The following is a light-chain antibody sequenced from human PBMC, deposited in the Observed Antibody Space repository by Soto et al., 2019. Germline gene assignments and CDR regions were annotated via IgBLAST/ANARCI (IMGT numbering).Light chain of an antibody. J-gene: IGLJ1*01. V-gene: IGLV2-11*01. CDR2: DVS. CDR1: SSGVGGYNY. Sequence: QSVLTQPRAVSGSPGQSVTIPCTGTSSGVGGYNYVSWYQRHAGKGPKLIIYDVSERPSGVPDRFSASESGNTASLTISGLQAEDEADYYCSSYAGNYVYVFGSGTKVTVL. CDR3: SSYAGNYVYV.